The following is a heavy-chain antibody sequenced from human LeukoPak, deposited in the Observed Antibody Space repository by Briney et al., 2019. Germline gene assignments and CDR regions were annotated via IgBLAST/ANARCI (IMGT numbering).Heavy chain of an antibody. V-gene: IGHV3-53*01. CDR2: MYSGGTT. D-gene: IGHD3-9*01. J-gene: IGHJ3*02. CDR3: AKAGPEDYDILTGYYRRHAFDI. CDR1: GLTVSSNY. Sequence: GGSLRLSCAASGLTVSSNYMSWVRQAPGKGLEWVSVMYSGGTTYYADSVKGRFTISRDNSKNTLYLQMSSLRAEDTAVYYCAKAGPEDYDILTGYYRRHAFDIWGQGTMVTVSS.